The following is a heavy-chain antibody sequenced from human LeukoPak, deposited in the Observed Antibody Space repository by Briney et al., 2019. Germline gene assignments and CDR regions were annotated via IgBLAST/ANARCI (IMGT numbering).Heavy chain of an antibody. Sequence: SVKVSCKASGGTLSSYAISWVRQAPGQGLEWMGGIIPIFGTANYAQKFQGRVTITTDESTSTAYMELSSLRSEDTAVYYCARASHDYGDLRLDSFDYWGQGTLVTVSS. CDR3: ARASHDYGDLRLDSFDY. CDR1: GGTLSSYA. CDR2: IIPIFGTA. J-gene: IGHJ4*02. V-gene: IGHV1-69*05. D-gene: IGHD4-17*01.